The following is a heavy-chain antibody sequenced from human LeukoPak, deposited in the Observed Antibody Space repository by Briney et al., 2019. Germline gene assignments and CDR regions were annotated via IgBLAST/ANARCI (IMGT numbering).Heavy chain of an antibody. CDR3: ARVAARFSGWFDP. CDR2: INPNSGGT. J-gene: IGHJ5*02. CDR1: GYTFTGYY. V-gene: IGHV1-2*06. Sequence: ASVKVSCKASGYTFTGYYMHWVRQAPGPGLEWMGRINPNSGGTNYAQKSQGRVTMTRDTSISTAYMELSRLRSDDTAVYYCARVAARFSGWFDPWGQGTLVTVSS. D-gene: IGHD6-6*01.